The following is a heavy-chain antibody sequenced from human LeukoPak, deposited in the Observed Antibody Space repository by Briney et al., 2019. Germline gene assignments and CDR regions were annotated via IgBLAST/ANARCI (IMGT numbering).Heavy chain of an antibody. V-gene: IGHV3-33*06. D-gene: IGHD3-10*01. CDR3: AKGRGGYYYYMDV. CDR1: GFTFSSYG. CDR2: IWYDGSNK. J-gene: IGHJ6*03. Sequence: GGSLRLSCSAAGFTFSSYGMHWVRQAPGKGLEWVAVIWYDGSNKYYADSVEGRFTISRDNSKNTLYLQMNSLRAEDTAVYYCAKGRGGYYYYMDVWGKGTTVTVSS.